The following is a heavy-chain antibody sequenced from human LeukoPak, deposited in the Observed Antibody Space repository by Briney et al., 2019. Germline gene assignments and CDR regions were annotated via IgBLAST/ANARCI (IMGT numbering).Heavy chain of an antibody. J-gene: IGHJ4*02. D-gene: IGHD3-22*01. CDR2: INPSGGST. Sequence: ASVKVSCTASGYTFTSQYMHWVRQAPGQGLEWMGIINPSGGSTSYAQKFQGRITMTRDMSTSTVYMELSSLRSEDTAVYYCASGAYDSSGYFSDALFDYWGQGTLVTVSP. CDR3: ASGAYDSSGYFSDALFDY. CDR1: GYTFTSQY. V-gene: IGHV1-46*01.